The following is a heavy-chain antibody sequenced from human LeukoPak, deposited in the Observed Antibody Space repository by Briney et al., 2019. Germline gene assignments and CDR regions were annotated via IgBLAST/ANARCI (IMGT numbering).Heavy chain of an antibody. D-gene: IGHD1-26*01. V-gene: IGHV3-20*04. CDR3: ARAQWELLGGAFDI. J-gene: IGHJ3*02. CDR1: GFTFDDYG. CDR2: INWNGGST. Sequence: PGGSLRLSCAASGFTFDDYGMSWVRQAPGKGLEWVSGINWNGGSTGYADSVKGRFTISRDNAKNSLYLQMNSLRAEDTAVYYCARAQWELLGGAFDIWGQGTMVTVSS.